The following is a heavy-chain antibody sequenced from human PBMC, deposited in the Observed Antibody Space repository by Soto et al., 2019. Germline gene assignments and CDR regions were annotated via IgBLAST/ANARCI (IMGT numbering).Heavy chain of an antibody. Sequence: GGSLRLSCAASGFTFSSYGMHWVRQAPGKGLEWVAVIWYDGSNKYYADSVKGRFTISRDNSKNTLYLQMNSLRAEDTAVYYCARAKTRYTYYYMDVWGKGTTVTVSS. V-gene: IGHV3-33*01. CDR1: GFTFSSYG. J-gene: IGHJ6*03. D-gene: IGHD1-20*01. CDR2: IWYDGSNK. CDR3: ARAKTRYTYYYMDV.